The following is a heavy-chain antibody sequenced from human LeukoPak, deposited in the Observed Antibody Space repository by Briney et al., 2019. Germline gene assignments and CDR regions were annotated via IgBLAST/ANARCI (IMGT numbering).Heavy chain of an antibody. Sequence: SETLSLTCTVSGGSISPNYWSWIRQPPGKGLEWVGYIYYSGTTNYNPSLESRVTISVDTSKNQFSLKLSSVTAADTAVFYCARQGYGDYIGDAFDIWGQGTMVTVSS. CDR3: ARQGYGDYIGDAFDI. CDR1: GGSISPNY. D-gene: IGHD4-17*01. V-gene: IGHV4-59*08. J-gene: IGHJ3*02. CDR2: IYYSGTT.